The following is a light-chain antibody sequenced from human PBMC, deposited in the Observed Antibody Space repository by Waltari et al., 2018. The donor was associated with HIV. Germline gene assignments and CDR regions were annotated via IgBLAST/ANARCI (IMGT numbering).Light chain of an antibody. CDR2: DVT. CDR1: SSDIGAYNH. J-gene: IGLJ3*02. CDR3: SSYTASNTLWV. Sequence: QSALTQPASVSGSRGQSITMSCTGTSSDIGAYNHVSWFQQRPGKAPKLIIYDVTVRPSGVSQRCSGSKSGITASLTISGLQADDEGDYYCSSYTASNTLWVFGGGTKLTVL. V-gene: IGLV2-14*03.